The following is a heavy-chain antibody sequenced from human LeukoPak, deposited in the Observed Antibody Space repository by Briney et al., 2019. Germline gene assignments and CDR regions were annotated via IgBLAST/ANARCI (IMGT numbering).Heavy chain of an antibody. D-gene: IGHD6-19*01. V-gene: IGHV3-7*01. CDR1: GFTFSSYW. Sequence: GGSLRLSCAASGFTFSSYWMTWVRQAPGKGLEWVANIKQDGSEKYYVDSVKGRFTISRDNAKNSLYLQMNSLRAEDTAVYYCASYIAVAAPYWYFALRYRGTL. CDR2: IKQDGSEK. CDR3: ASYIAVAAPYWYFAL. J-gene: IGHJ2*01.